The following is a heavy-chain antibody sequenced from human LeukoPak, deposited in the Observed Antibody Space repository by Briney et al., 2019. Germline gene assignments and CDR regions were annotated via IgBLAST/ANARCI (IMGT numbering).Heavy chain of an antibody. CDR2: FFYSGIT. CDR3: ARHLGMSTMDY. Sequence: TSETLSLTCTVSGGSISSSSKYWGWIRQSPGKGLEWIGNFFYSGITYYNPSLKSRATISVDTSKNQFSLNLRSVTAADTAVYYCARHLGMSTMDYWGQGTLVTVSS. J-gene: IGHJ4*02. V-gene: IGHV4-39*01. D-gene: IGHD5/OR15-5a*01. CDR1: GGSISSSSKY.